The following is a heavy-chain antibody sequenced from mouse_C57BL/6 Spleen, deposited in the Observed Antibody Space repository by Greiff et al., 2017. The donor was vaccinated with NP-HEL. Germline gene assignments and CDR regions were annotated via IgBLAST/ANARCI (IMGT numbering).Heavy chain of an antibody. V-gene: IGHV1-52*01. D-gene: IGHD2-4*01. Sequence: VQLQQPGAELVRPGSSVKLSCKASGYTFTSYWMHWVKQRPIQGLEWIGNIDPSDSETHYNQKFKDKATLTVDKSSSTAYMQLSSLTSEDSAVYYCARGGDYDGYYYAMDYWGQGTSVTVSS. CDR3: ARGGDYDGYYYAMDY. J-gene: IGHJ4*01. CDR2: IDPSDSET. CDR1: GYTFTSYW.